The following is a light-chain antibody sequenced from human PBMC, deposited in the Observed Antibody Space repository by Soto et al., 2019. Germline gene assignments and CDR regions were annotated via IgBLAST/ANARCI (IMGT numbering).Light chain of an antibody. V-gene: IGLV2-14*01. CDR1: SSDVGGYNY. CDR2: DVS. Sequence: QSALTQPASVSGSPGQSITISCTGTSSDVGGYNYVSWYQQHPGRAPKVMIYDVSSRPSGVSNRFSGSKSGNTASLTISGLQAEDEADYYCCSFTSSNTHVFGTGTKLTVL. CDR3: CSFTSSNTHV. J-gene: IGLJ1*01.